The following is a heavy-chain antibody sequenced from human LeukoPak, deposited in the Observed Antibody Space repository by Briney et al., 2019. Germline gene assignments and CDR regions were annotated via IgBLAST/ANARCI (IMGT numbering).Heavy chain of an antibody. CDR1: GGPISPYY. Sequence: SVTLSLTCTVSGGPISPYYWSWIRQPPGKGLEWVGYIYYTGRTNYNPSLKSRLTISEGASRNQFSLILTSLTAADTAVYYCARHRDGYDYPLDYWGHGTLVTVSS. D-gene: IGHD5-24*01. CDR3: ARHRDGYDYPLDY. J-gene: IGHJ4*01. CDR2: IYYTGRT. V-gene: IGHV4-59*08.